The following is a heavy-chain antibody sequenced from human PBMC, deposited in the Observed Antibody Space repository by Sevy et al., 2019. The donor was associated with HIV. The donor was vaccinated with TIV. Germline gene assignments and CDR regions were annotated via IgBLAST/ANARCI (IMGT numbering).Heavy chain of an antibody. CDR3: ARDQWLDPYYYYYYGMDV. D-gene: IGHD6-19*01. V-gene: IGHV3-48*02. Sequence: GSLRLSCAASGFTFSSYSMNWVRQAPGKGLEWVSYISSSSSTIYYADSVKGRFTISRDNAKNSLYLQMNSLRDEDTAVYYCARDQWLDPYYYYYYGMDVWGQGTTVTVSS. CDR1: GFTFSSYS. CDR2: ISSSSSTI. J-gene: IGHJ6*02.